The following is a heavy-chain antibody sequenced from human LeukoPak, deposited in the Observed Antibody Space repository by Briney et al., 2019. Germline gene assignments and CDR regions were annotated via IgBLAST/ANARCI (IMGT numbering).Heavy chain of an antibody. Sequence: SETLSLTCTVSGGSISSSSYYWGWIRQPPGKGLEWIGSIYYSGSTNYNPSLKSRVTISVDTSKNQFSLKLSSVTAADTAVYYCARAQTYYDILTGYLRLYYYDYWGQGTLVTVSS. V-gene: IGHV4-39*07. D-gene: IGHD3-9*01. J-gene: IGHJ4*02. CDR2: IYYSGST. CDR1: GGSISSSSYY. CDR3: ARAQTYYDILTGYLRLYYYDY.